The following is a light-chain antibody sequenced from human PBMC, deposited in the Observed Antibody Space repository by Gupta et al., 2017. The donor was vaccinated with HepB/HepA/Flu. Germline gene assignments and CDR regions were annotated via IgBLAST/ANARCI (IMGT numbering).Light chain of an antibody. CDR2: YKSDSDN. J-gene: IGLJ3*02. CDR3: MHWNSNAWV. Sequence: QAVLTQPSSLSESPGASASLTCTLRSGFNVATYRIFWYQQKPGSPPQFLLRYKSDSDNQQGSGVPSRFSGSKDASANAGIILISGLQAEDEDYYYCMHWNSNAWVFGGGTKLTVL. V-gene: IGLV5-45*02. CDR1: SGFNVATYR.